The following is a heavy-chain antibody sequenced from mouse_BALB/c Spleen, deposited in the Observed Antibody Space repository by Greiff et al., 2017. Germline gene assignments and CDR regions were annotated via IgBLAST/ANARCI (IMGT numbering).Heavy chain of an antibody. CDR3: ARDRYEAWFNY. J-gene: IGHJ3*01. CDR2: IWAGGST. Sequence: VKLVQSGPGLVAPSQSLSITCTVSGFSLTSYGVHWVRQPPGKGLEWLGVIWAGGSTTYNSALMSRLSISKDNSKSQVFLQMNSLQTDDTAMYYCARDRYEAWFNYWGQGTLVTVSA. V-gene: IGHV2-9*02. D-gene: IGHD2-12*01. CDR1: GFSLTSYG.